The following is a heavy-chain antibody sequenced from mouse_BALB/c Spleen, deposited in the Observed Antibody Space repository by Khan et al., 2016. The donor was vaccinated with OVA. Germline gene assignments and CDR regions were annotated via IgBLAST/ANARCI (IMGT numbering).Heavy chain of an antibody. CDR1: GYTFTNYG. J-gene: IGHJ1*01. Sequence: QIQLVPSGPELKKPGETVKISCKASGYTFTNYGMNWVKQAPGKGLKWMGWINTYTGEPTYADDFRGRFAFSLETSASTASLQINNLKNEDTATYFCARMKPYWYFDVWGAGTTVTVSS. CDR3: ARMKPYWYFDV. CDR2: INTYTGEP. V-gene: IGHV9-3-1*01.